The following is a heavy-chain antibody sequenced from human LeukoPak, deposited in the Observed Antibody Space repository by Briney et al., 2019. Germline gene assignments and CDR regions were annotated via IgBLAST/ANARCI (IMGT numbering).Heavy chain of an antibody. D-gene: IGHD2-21*02. Sequence: GGSLRLSCAASGFTLSNYWMHWVRQAPGKGLVWVSRGEGDGSTSTYADSVKGRFTISRDNAKNTLYPQMNSLRAEDTAMYYCTKSDHFDYWGQGTLVTVSS. CDR1: GFTLSNYW. J-gene: IGHJ4*02. V-gene: IGHV3-74*03. CDR3: TKSDHFDY. CDR2: GEGDGSTS.